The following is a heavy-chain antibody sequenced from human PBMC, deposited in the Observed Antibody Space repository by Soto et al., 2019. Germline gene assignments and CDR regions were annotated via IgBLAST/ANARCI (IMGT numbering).Heavy chain of an antibody. CDR2: INVGNGNT. CDR1: GYTFINHA. CDR3: ARMMRQWLVFPNYYGMDV. Sequence: ASVKVSCKASGYTFINHAIHWVRQAPGQRLEWIGWINVGNGNTKYSPKLQGRVTMTTDTSTSTAYMELRSLRSDDTAVYYFARMMRQWLVFPNYYGMDVWGQGTTVTVSS. V-gene: IGHV1-3*01. D-gene: IGHD6-19*01. J-gene: IGHJ6*02.